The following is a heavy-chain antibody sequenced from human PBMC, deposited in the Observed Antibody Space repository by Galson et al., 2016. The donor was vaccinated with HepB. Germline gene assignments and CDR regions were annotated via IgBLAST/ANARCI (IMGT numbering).Heavy chain of an antibody. CDR1: GFSFSSSE. CDR2: TNAGGGKL. Sequence: SLRLSCAASGFSFSSSEVHWVRQAPGKGLEWVAYTNAGGGKLYYPDSVRGRFTISRDNAKESLYLQMNSLTAEDTGLYYCVRDGATWHFDFWGRGTLVTVSS. J-gene: IGHJ2*01. V-gene: IGHV3-48*03. D-gene: IGHD1-26*01. CDR3: VRDGATWHFDF.